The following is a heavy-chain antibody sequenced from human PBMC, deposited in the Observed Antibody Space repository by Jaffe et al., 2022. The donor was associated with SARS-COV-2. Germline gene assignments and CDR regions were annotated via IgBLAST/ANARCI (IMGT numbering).Heavy chain of an antibody. Sequence: QVQLVQSGAEVKKPGSSVKVSCKASGGTFSSYTISWVRQAPGQGLEWMGRIIPILGIANYAQKFQGRVTITADKSTSTAYMELSSLRSEDTAVYYCARGDYYDILTGYHPLYYYGMDVWGQGTTVTVSS. J-gene: IGHJ6*02. CDR2: IIPILGIA. CDR1: GGTFSSYT. CDR3: ARGDYYDILTGYHPLYYYGMDV. D-gene: IGHD3-9*01. V-gene: IGHV1-69*02.